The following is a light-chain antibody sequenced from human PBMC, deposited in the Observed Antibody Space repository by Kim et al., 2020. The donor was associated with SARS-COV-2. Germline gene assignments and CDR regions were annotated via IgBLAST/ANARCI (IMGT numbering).Light chain of an antibody. CDR2: GAS. J-gene: IGKJ4*01. V-gene: IGKV3-20*01. CDR1: QRINTSY. Sequence: PGERATLSCRASQRINTSYLAWYQQRHGQPPRLLIYGASSRATGIPDRFSGSGSGTDFTLTISRLDPEDFAVYFCQQYGSPLTFGGGTKVDI. CDR3: QQYGSPLT.